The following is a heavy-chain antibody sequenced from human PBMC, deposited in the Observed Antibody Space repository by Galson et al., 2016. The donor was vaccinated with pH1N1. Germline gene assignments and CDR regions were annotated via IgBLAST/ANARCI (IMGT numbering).Heavy chain of an antibody. J-gene: IGHJ4*02. D-gene: IGHD3-10*01. CDR1: GGNFISYP. V-gene: IGHV1-69*02. Sequence: SVKVSCKASGGNFISYPIIWVRQAPGQGPELMGRIIPISGITNYVRRFQGRVTITADRSTSTAYMELTSLTSEDTAVYYCASGTMSVGEYWGQGTRVTVSS. CDR2: IIPISGIT. CDR3: ASGTMSVGEY.